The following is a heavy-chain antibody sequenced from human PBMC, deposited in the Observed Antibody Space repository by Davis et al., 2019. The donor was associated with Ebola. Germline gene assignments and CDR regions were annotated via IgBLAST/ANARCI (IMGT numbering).Heavy chain of an antibody. J-gene: IGHJ4*02. V-gene: IGHV4-38-2*02. Sequence: SETLSLTCSVPGFSISGGYYWGWIRLAPGQGMEWIGSISHSGSTYFTPSLASRVTISIDTSKNQYSLKLSSVTAADTAVYYCARLGYCSGGSCLHDYGLDYWGQGTLVTVSS. D-gene: IGHD2-15*01. CDR3: ARLGYCSGGSCLHDYGLDY. CDR2: ISHSGST. CDR1: GFSISGGYY.